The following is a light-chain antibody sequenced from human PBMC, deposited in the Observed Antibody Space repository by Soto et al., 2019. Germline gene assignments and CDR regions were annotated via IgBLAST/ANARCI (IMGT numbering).Light chain of an antibody. CDR3: QSYDSSPISFV. CDR1: SSNIGAGYD. V-gene: IGLV1-40*01. CDR2: GNS. Sequence: QSVLTQPPSVSGAPGQRVTISCTGSSSNIGAGYDVHWYQQLPGTAPKLLIYGNSNRPSGVPDRFSGSKSGTSASLAITGLQAEDEADYYCQSYDSSPISFVFGTGTKLTVL. J-gene: IGLJ1*01.